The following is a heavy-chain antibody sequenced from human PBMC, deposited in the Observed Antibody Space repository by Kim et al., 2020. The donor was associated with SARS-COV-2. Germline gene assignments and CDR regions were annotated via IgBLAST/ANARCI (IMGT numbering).Heavy chain of an antibody. CDR1: GFSFSDYD. CDR2: ISYDGSDK. J-gene: IGHJ4*02. V-gene: IGHV3-30*18. CDR3: AKIRWGSRWFLDD. D-gene: IGHD6-13*01. Sequence: GGSLRLSCAASGFSFSDYDMHWVRQAPGKGLEWVAMISYDGSDKYYGDSVKGRFTISRDNSRSTLYLQMSSLRADDTAVYSCAKIRWGSRWFLDDWGQGVLVTVCS.